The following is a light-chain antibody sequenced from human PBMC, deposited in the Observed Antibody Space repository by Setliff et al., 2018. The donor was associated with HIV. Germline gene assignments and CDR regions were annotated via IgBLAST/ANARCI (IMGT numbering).Light chain of an antibody. Sequence: SALAQPPSASGTPGQRVTISCSGSSSNIGSNPVNWYQHLPGRAPKLLIYSNNQRPSGVPERFSGSKSGTSASLAISGLQSEDEADYYCSSYAITNTLPFGTGTKVTVL. CDR2: SNN. J-gene: IGLJ1*01. CDR3: SSYAITNTLP. V-gene: IGLV1-44*01. CDR1: SSNIGSNP.